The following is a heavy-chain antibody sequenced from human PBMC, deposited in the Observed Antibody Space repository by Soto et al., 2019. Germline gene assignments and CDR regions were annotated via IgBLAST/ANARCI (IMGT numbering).Heavy chain of an antibody. CDR1: GYTFTSYA. CDR2: INAGNGNT. J-gene: IGHJ6*02. CDR3: AREVGAYCSSTSCSRTPIGMDV. Sequence: ASVKVSCKASGYTFTSYAMHWVRQAPGQRLEWMGWINAGNGNTKYSQKFQGRVTITRDTSASTAYMELSSLRSEDTAVYYCAREVGAYCSSTSCSRTPIGMDVWGQGTTVTVSS. D-gene: IGHD2-2*01. V-gene: IGHV1-3*01.